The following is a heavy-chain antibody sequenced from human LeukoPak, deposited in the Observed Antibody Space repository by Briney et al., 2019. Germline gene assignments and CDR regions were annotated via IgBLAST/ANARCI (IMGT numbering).Heavy chain of an antibody. CDR1: GFTFSSYE. V-gene: IGHV3-48*03. D-gene: IGHD4-17*01. J-gene: IGHJ4*02. Sequence: GGSLRLSCAASGFTFSSYEMNWVRQAPGKGLEWVSYISSSGSAIYYADSAKGRFTISRDNAKSSLYLQMNSLRAEDTAVYYCARDLGDYAYYFDYWGQGTLVTVSS. CDR2: ISSSGSAI. CDR3: ARDLGDYAYYFDY.